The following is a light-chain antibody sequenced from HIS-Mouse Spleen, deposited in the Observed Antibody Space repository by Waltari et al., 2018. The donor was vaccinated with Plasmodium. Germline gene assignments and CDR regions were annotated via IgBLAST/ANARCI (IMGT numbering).Light chain of an antibody. V-gene: IGLV2-11*01. CDR2: DVS. J-gene: IGLJ1*01. CDR1: SSDVGGYNY. Sequence: QSALTQPRSVSGSPGQSVTISCTGTSSDVGGYNYVPLYQQHPGKAPKLMIYDVSKRPSGVPGRFSGSKSGNTASLTISGLQAEDEADYYCCSYAGSYTYVFGTGTKVTVL. CDR3: CSYAGSYTYV.